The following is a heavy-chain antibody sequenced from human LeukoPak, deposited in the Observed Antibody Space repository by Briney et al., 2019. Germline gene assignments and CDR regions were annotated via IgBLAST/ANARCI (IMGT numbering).Heavy chain of an antibody. CDR2: INTNTGNP. D-gene: IGHD6-13*01. CDR1: GYTFTSYG. Sequence: ASVKVSCKASGYTFTSYGISWVRQAPRQGLEWMGWINTNTGNPTYAQGFTGRFVFSLDTSVSTAYLQISSLKAEDTAVYYCARDPPPPRSVYSSSWYTPDNGMDVWGQGTTVTVSS. V-gene: IGHV7-4-1*02. J-gene: IGHJ6*02. CDR3: ARDPPPPRSVYSSSWYTPDNGMDV.